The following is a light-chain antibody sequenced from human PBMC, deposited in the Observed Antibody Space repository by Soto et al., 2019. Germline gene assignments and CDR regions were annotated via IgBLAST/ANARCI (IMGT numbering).Light chain of an antibody. CDR1: QGIDTS. Sequence: TLLTQSPSSLSASVGDRVTITCRASQGIDTSLAWYQQKPGKAPKLLIYKASTLKSGVPSRFSGSGSGTEFTLTISSLQPDDFATYYCQQYDSLPLTFGQGTRLEIK. V-gene: IGKV1-5*03. CDR2: KAS. CDR3: QQYDSLPLT. J-gene: IGKJ5*01.